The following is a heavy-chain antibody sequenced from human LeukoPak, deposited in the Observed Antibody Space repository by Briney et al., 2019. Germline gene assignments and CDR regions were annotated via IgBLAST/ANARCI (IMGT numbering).Heavy chain of an antibody. Sequence: SDTLSLTCAAYGESLNSYYWTWIRQSPGKGLEWIGDIFDGKTINYNPSLKSRVTISAATSSQQFSLNLKSVTAADTAVYFCASGAWATRLNSWAQGALVIVSS. V-gene: IGHV4-34*12. CDR1: GESLNSYY. CDR2: IFDGKTI. D-gene: IGHD5-24*01. J-gene: IGHJ4*02. CDR3: ASGAWATRLNS.